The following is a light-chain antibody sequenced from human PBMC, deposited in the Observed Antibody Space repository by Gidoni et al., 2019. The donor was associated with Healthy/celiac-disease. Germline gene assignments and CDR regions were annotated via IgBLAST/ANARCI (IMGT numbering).Light chain of an antibody. CDR2: DAS. CDR1: QSVSSY. V-gene: IGKV3-11*01. J-gene: IGKJ4*01. Sequence: EIVLTQSPATLSLSPGERATRSCRASQSVSSYLAWYQQQPGQAPRLLIYDASNRATGIPSRFSGSGSGTAFTLTISSLEPDDFSVYYCQQRSHWPTFGGGTKVEIK. CDR3: QQRSHWPT.